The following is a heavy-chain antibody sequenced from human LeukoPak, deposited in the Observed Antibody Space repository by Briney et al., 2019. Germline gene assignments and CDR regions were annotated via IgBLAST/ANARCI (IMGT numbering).Heavy chain of an antibody. CDR2: IIPVFGTA. Sequence: ASVKVSCKASGGTFSSYAISWVRQAPGQRLEWMGGIIPVFGTANYAQKFQGRVTITADESTSTAYMELSSLRSEDTAVYYCARDRVVGLGIDNAFDIWGHGTMVTVSS. D-gene: IGHD2-15*01. J-gene: IGHJ3*02. V-gene: IGHV1-69*13. CDR1: GGTFSSYA. CDR3: ARDRVVGLGIDNAFDI.